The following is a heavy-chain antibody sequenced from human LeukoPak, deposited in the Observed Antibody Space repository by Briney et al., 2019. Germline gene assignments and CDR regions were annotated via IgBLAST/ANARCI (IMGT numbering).Heavy chain of an antibody. Sequence: GGSLRLSCAASGFTFSSYEMNWVRQAPGKGLEWVSYISSSGSTIYYADSVKGRFTISRDNAKNSLYLQMNSLRAEDTAVHYCARDGDYGDYFDYWGQGTLVTVSS. CDR3: ARDGDYGDYFDY. V-gene: IGHV3-48*03. D-gene: IGHD4-17*01. CDR1: GFTFSSYE. J-gene: IGHJ4*02. CDR2: ISSSGSTI.